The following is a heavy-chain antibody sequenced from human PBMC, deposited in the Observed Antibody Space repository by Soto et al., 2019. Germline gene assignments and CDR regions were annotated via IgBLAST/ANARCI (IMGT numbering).Heavy chain of an antibody. CDR3: ARKSVVDWYFDL. CDR1: GYSISSDYY. Sequence: SETLSLTCAVSGYSISSDYYWVWIRQPPGKGLEWIAGIHHSGNSYYNPSLKSRVTISIDTSKNHFSLWLTSVTAADTAVYYCARKSVVDWYFDLWGRGTLVTVSS. J-gene: IGHJ2*01. CDR2: IHHSGNS. D-gene: IGHD2-15*01. V-gene: IGHV4-38-2*01.